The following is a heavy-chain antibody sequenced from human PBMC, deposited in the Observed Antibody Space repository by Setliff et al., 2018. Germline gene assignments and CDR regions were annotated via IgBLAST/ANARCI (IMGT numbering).Heavy chain of an antibody. CDR3: ARGATPRPTWYGVDWFDP. CDR2: IYYSGRT. CDR1: GGSISTYY. J-gene: IGHJ5*02. V-gene: IGHV4-59*08. D-gene: IGHD3-10*01. Sequence: TLSLTCTVSGGSISTYYWSWIRQPPGKGLEWIGYIYYSGRTNYNPSLRSRVTISVDTSKNQFSLKVSSVTAADTAVYYCARGATPRPTWYGVDWFDPWGQGTLVTVSS.